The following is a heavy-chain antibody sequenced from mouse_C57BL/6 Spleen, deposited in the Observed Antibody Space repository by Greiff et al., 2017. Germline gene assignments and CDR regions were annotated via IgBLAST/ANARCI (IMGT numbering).Heavy chain of an antibody. CDR1: GYAFSSSW. CDR3: ARSDPTGSISFAY. J-gene: IGHJ3*01. V-gene: IGHV1-82*01. Sequence: VKLMESGPELVKPGASVKISCKASGYAFSSSWMNWVKQRPGKGLEWIGRIYPGDGDTNYNGKFKGKATLTADKSSSTAYMQLSSLTSEDSAVYFCARSDPTGSISFAYWGQGTLVTVSA. CDR2: IYPGDGDT. D-gene: IGHD2-10*01.